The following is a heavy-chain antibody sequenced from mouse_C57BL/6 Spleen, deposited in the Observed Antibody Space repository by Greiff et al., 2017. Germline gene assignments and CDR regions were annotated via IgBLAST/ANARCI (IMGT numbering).Heavy chain of an antibody. CDR3: ARVDYGNSRYAMDY. CDR1: GFTFSSYA. CDR2: ISDGGSYT. V-gene: IGHV5-4*03. Sequence: DVKLVESGGGLVKPGGSLKLSCAASGFTFSSYAMSWVRQTPEKRLEWVATISDGGSYTYYPDNVKGRFTISRDNAKNNLYLQMSHLKSEDTAMYYCARVDYGNSRYAMDYWGQGTSVTVSS. D-gene: IGHD2-1*01. J-gene: IGHJ4*01.